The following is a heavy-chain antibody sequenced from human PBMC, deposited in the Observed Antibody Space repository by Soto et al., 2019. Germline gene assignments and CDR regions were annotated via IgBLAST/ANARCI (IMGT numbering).Heavy chain of an antibody. D-gene: IGHD2-2*01. CDR1: GYTFSNYG. J-gene: IGHJ5*02. CDR3: ARVVPGAEAWFGP. CDR2: ISLYSDGT. Sequence: AAVKVSCMASGYTFSNYGITCLRQAPGQPLEWLGWISLYSDGTNYAQKFQGRVSMTTDTSTTTAYMELRSLRSDDTAVYYCARVVPGAEAWFGPWGQGTLVTVSS. V-gene: IGHV1-18*01.